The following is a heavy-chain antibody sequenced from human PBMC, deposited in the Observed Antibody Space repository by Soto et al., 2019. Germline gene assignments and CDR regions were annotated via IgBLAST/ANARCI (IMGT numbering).Heavy chain of an antibody. CDR3: ASVVGATAYFDY. J-gene: IGHJ4*02. Sequence: ASVKVSCKASGYTFTSYAMHWVRQAPGQRLEWMGWINAGNGNTKYSQKFQGRVTITRDTSASTAYMELSSLRSEYTAVYYCASVVGATAYFDYWGQGTLVTVSS. CDR2: INAGNGNT. D-gene: IGHD1-26*01. V-gene: IGHV1-3*01. CDR1: GYTFTSYA.